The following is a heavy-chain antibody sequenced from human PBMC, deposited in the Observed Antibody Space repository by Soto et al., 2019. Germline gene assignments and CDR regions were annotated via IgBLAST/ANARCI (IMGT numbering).Heavy chain of an antibody. V-gene: IGHV4-34*01. CDR2: INHSRST. D-gene: IGHD3-10*01. Sequence: SETLSLTCAVYGGSFSGYYWSWIRQPPGKGLEWIGEINHSRSTNYNPSLKSRVTISVDTSKNQFSLKLSSVTAADTAVYYCARAGLRITMVRGNYYGMDVWGQGTTVTVSS. CDR3: ARAGLRITMVRGNYYGMDV. CDR1: GGSFSGYY. J-gene: IGHJ6*02.